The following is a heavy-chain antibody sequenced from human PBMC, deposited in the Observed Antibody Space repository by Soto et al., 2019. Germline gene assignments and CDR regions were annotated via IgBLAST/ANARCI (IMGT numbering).Heavy chain of an antibody. D-gene: IGHD5-18*01. J-gene: IGHJ4*02. CDR3: ARERGGYGLFDS. CDR1: GYSISSGYY. Sequence: PSETLSLTCAVSGYSISSGYYWSWIRQPPGKGLEWIGYIYPSGMPFYNPSLRSRVTISIDRSNDQFSLNLKSVTAADTAVYYCARERGGYGLFDSWGQGTLVTVSS. CDR2: IYPSGMP. V-gene: IGHV4-30-2*01.